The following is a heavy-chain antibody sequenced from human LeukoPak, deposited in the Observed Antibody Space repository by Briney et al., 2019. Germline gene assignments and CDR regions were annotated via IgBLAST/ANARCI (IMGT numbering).Heavy chain of an antibody. CDR2: ISGGGGST. CDR3: AKELEYSGSYPDY. J-gene: IGHJ4*02. V-gene: IGHV3-23*01. D-gene: IGHD1-26*01. Sequence: GGSLRLSCAASGFTFNSYAMSWVRQAPGKGLEWVSAISGGGGSTYYADSVKGRFTISRDNSKNTLSLQMSSLRGEDSAVYYCAKELEYSGSYPDYWGQGTLVTVSS. CDR1: GFTFNSYA.